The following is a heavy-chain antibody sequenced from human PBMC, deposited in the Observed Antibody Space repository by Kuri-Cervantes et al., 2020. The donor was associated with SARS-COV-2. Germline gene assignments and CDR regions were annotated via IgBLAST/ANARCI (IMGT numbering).Heavy chain of an antibody. V-gene: IGHV1-69*13. J-gene: IGHJ4*02. CDR2: IIPIFGTA. CDR1: GGTFSSYA. CDR3: ARAGTYYYDSSRHYFDY. D-gene: IGHD3-22*01. Sequence: SVKVSCKASGGTFSSYAIGWVRQAPGQGLEWMGGIIPIFGTANYAQKFQGRVTITADESTSTAYMELSSLRSEDTAVYYCARAGTYYYDSSRHYFDYWGQGTLVTVSS.